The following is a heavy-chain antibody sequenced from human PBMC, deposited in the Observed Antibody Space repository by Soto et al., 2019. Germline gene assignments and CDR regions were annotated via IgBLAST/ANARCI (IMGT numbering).Heavy chain of an antibody. J-gene: IGHJ3*02. CDR1: GFTFSSYE. Sequence: GGSLRLSCAASGFTFSSYEMNWVRQAPGKGLEWVSYISSSGSTIYYANSVKGRFIISRDNAKKSLYLQMNSLRAEDTAVYYCARPLERRVHGAFAIWGQGTMVTVSS. V-gene: IGHV3-48*03. CDR3: ARPLERRVHGAFAI. D-gene: IGHD1-1*01. CDR2: ISSSGSTI.